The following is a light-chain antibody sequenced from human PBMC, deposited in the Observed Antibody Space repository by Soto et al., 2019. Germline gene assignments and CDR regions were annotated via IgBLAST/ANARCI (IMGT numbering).Light chain of an antibody. Sequence: QPVLTQPPSASGTPGQRVTISCSGSSSNIGSNTVNWYQQLPGTAPKLLIYSNNQRPSGVPDRFSGSKSGTSASLAISGLQSEDGTDYYCAAWDDSLNGLYVFGTGTKLTVL. CDR3: AAWDDSLNGLYV. CDR2: SNN. J-gene: IGLJ1*01. CDR1: SSNIGSNT. V-gene: IGLV1-44*01.